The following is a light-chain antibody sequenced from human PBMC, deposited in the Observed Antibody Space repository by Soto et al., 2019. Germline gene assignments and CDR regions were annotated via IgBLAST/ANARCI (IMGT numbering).Light chain of an antibody. Sequence: DIQMTQSPSSLSASVGERVTIPCRASQSIGGYLTWYQQLPGKAPKLLIFAASGLQSGVPSRFSGSGSGTDFTLTISSLQPEDFATYYCQQSYSSPITFGQGTRLEIK. CDR2: AAS. J-gene: IGKJ5*01. V-gene: IGKV1-39*01. CDR3: QQSYSSPIT. CDR1: QSIGGY.